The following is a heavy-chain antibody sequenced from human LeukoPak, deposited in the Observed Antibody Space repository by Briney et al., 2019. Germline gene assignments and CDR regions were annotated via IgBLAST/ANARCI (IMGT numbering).Heavy chain of an antibody. CDR2: IYTSGST. Sequence: PSETLSLTCTVSGGSISSYYWSWIRQPAGKGLELIGRIYTSGSTNYNPSLKSRVTISVDKSKNQFSLKLSSVTAADTAVYYCARGIPNWGSEVDYFDFWGQGTLVTVSS. D-gene: IGHD7-27*01. CDR1: GGSISSYY. CDR3: ARGIPNWGSEVDYFDF. V-gene: IGHV4-4*07. J-gene: IGHJ4*02.